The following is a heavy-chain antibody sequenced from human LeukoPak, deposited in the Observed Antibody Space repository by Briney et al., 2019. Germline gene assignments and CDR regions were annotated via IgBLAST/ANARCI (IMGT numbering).Heavy chain of an antibody. J-gene: IGHJ4*02. CDR2: ISGSGGST. CDR1: GFTFSGYA. V-gene: IGHV3-23*01. D-gene: IGHD3-22*01. CDR3: AKEQSYYDSSGYYHSFDY. Sequence: GGSLRLSCAASGFTFSGYAMSWVRQAPGKGLEWVSAISGSGGSTYYADSVKGRFTISRDNSKNTLYLQMNSLRAEDTAVYYCAKEQSYYDSSGYYHSFDYWGQGTLVTVSS.